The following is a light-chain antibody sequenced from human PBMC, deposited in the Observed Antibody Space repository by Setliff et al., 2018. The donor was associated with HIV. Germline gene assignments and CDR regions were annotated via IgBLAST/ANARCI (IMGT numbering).Light chain of an antibody. CDR3: SSYTSSSTYV. V-gene: IGLV2-14*01. J-gene: IGLJ1*01. Sequence: QSALTQPASVSGSPGQSITISCTATSSDVGGYNYVSWYQQHPGKAPKLMIYDVSKRPSGVSNRFSGSKSGNTASLTISGLQAEDEADYYCSSYTSSSTYVFGTGTKGTVL. CDR1: SSDVGGYNY. CDR2: DVS.